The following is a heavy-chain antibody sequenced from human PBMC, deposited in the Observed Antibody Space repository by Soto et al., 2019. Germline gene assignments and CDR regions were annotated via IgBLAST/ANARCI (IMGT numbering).Heavy chain of an antibody. D-gene: IGHD2-21*02. CDR2: INHSGTI. Sequence: QVQLQQWGAGLLKPSETLSLTCAVYGGSFSGYYWTWIRQPPGKGLEWIGEINHSGTINCNPSLKSRLTISLDTYKKHFSLKLSSVTDADTAAYYCARADRTLVTSYSLDVWGQGTTVTVSS. CDR1: GGSFSGYY. CDR3: ARADRTLVTSYSLDV. J-gene: IGHJ6*02. V-gene: IGHV4-34*01.